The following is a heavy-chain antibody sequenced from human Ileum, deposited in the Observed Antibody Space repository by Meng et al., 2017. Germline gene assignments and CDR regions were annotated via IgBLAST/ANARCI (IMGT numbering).Heavy chain of an antibody. J-gene: IGHJ5*02. CDR1: CDSISSVDHY. CDR2: FYFSGST. CDR3: ARYYYDSSGVTWFDP. Sequence: QVHRPESGPRLVKPSQTLSLTCTVSCDSISSVDHYWTLSRQHPGQGLEWIGYFYFSGSTYYNPSLKSRVSISVDTSKNQFSLRMSSVTAADTAVYYCARYYYDSSGVTWFDPWGQGTLVTVSS. V-gene: IGHV4-31*03. D-gene: IGHD3-22*01.